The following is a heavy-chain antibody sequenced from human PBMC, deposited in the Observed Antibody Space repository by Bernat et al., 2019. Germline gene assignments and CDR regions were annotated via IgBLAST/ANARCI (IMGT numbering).Heavy chain of an antibody. D-gene: IGHD2-21*02. CDR1: GFTFSGAA. CDR3: TRSYGGGDYASYYYGMDV. J-gene: IGHJ6*02. V-gene: IGHV3-73*01. CDR2: IRSRANSYET. Sequence: EVQLVESGGGLVQPGGSLKLSCTASGFTFSGAAMYWVRQASGKPLEWVGRIRSRANSYETAYAASVRGRFTISRDDSKNTAYLQMNSLKTEDTAVYHSTRSYGGGDYASYYYGMDVWGQGTTVTVSS.